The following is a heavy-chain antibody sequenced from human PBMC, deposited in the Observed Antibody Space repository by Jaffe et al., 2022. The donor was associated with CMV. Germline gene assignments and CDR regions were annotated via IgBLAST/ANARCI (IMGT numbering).Heavy chain of an antibody. CDR1: GFTFSSYW. D-gene: IGHD5-12*01. J-gene: IGHJ6*02. CDR2: IKQDGSEK. CDR3: ARVRMWLRSRIFYYGLDV. Sequence: EVHLVESGGGLVQPGGSLRLSCAASGFTFSSYWMSWVRQAPGKGLEWVANIKQDGSEKYYVDSVKGRFTISRDYTKSSLFLQMNSLRAEDTAVYYCARVRMWLRSRIFYYGLDVWGQGTTVTVSS. V-gene: IGHV3-7*01.